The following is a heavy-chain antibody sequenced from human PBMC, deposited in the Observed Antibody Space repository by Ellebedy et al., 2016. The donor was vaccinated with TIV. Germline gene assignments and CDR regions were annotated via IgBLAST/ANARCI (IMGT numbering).Heavy chain of an antibody. Sequence: PGRSLRLSCAASGFTFNTYGMHWVRQAPGKGLEWVAVVSYDGNKKYYADSVKGRFTISRDNSKNTLYLQMNSLRAEDTAVYYCTKDAWEKAQISWEHDYWGQGTLVTVSS. CDR3: TKDAWEKAQISWEHDY. CDR2: VSYDGNKK. D-gene: IGHD5-24*01. CDR1: GFTFNTYG. V-gene: IGHV3-30*18. J-gene: IGHJ4*02.